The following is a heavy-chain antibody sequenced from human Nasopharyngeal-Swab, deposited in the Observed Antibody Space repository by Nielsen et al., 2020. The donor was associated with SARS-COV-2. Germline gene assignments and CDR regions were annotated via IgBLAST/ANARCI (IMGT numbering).Heavy chain of an antibody. CDR2: IWYDGSNK. V-gene: IGHV3-33*01. D-gene: IGHD3-9*01. CDR3: ARVRFDWPYVADAFDI. CDR1: GFTFISYG. J-gene: IGHJ3*02. Sequence: GESLKISCAASGFTFISYGMHWVRQAPGKGLEWVAVIWYDGSNKYYADSVKGRFTISRDNSKNTLYLQMNSLRAEDTAVYYCARVRFDWPYVADAFDIWGQGTMVTVSS.